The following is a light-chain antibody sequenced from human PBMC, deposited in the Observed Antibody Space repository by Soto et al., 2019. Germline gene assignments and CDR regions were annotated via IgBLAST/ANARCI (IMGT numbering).Light chain of an antibody. V-gene: IGKV3-20*01. Sequence: EIVLTQSPGTLSLSPGERATLSCRASQSVSSSYLAWYQQKPGQAPRLLIYGASSRATGIPDRFSGSGSGTDFPLTINSLEPEDFSVYYCQQYCSSPPYTFGQGTNLDIK. J-gene: IGKJ2*01. CDR1: QSVSSSY. CDR3: QQYCSSPPYT. CDR2: GAS.